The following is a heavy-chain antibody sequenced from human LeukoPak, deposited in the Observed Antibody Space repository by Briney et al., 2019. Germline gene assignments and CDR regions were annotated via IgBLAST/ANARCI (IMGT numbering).Heavy chain of an antibody. CDR1: GFTFTSYA. CDR3: ARDYLDTYDSSGYYYVPLGY. CDR2: ISYDGSNK. Sequence: GSLSLSCAASGFTFTSYAMHWVRQAPGKGLEWVAVISYDGSNKYYADSVKGRFTISRDNSKNTLYLQMNSLRAEDTAVYYCARDYLDTYDSSGYYYVPLGYWGQGTLVTVSS. V-gene: IGHV3-30-3*01. J-gene: IGHJ4*02. D-gene: IGHD3-22*01.